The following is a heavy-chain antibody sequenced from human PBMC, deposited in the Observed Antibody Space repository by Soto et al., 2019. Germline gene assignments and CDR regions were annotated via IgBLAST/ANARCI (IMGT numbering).Heavy chain of an antibody. CDR2: INHSGST. V-gene: IGHV4-34*01. CDR3: AGGTDGDYADYYYYMDV. CDR1: GGSFSGYY. J-gene: IGHJ6*03. D-gene: IGHD4-17*01. Sequence: PSETLSLTCAVYGGSFSGYYWSWIRQPPGKGLEWIGEINHSGSTNYNPSLKSRVTISVDTSKNQFSLKLSSVTAADTAVYYCAGGTDGDYADYYYYMDVRGKGTAVTVSS.